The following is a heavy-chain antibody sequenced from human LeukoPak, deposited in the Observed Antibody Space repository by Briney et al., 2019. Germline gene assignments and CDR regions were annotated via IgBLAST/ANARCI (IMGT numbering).Heavy chain of an antibody. CDR1: GFTFSSYA. J-gene: IGHJ4*02. CDR3: AKGPGYGSYYFDL. Sequence: GGSLRLSCAASGFTFSSYAMSWVRQAPGKGLEWVSGVSGSGGFIYYADSVKGRFTISRDNSKNTLYLQMNSLRAEDTAVYYCAKGPGYGSYYFDLWGQGTLVTVSS. D-gene: IGHD3-10*01. V-gene: IGHV3-23*01. CDR2: VSGSGGFI.